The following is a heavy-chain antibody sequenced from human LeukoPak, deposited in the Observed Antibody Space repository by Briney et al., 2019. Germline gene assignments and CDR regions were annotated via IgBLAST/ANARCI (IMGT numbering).Heavy chain of an antibody. D-gene: IGHD2-15*01. CDR1: GYTFTDYY. CDR3: AREGSLVAAPNWFDP. V-gene: IGHV1-2*02. J-gene: IGHJ5*02. CDR2: INPNNGGT. Sequence: ASVKVSCKASGYTFTDYYIHWVRQAPGQGLEWMGWINPNNGGTNYAQKFQGRVTMTRDTSISTAYMELSRLRSDDTAVYYCAREGSLVAAPNWFDPWGQGTLVTVSS.